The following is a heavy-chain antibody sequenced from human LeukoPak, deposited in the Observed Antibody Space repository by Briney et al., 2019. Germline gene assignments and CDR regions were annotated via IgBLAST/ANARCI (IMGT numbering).Heavy chain of an antibody. CDR3: AAAIQNYDSSGFDWFDP. J-gene: IGHJ5*02. Sequence: SVKVSCKASGFTXTSSAMQGVRQARGQRLEWIGWIVVGSGNTNYAQKFQERVTITRDMSTSTAYMELSSLRSEDTAVYYCAAAIQNYDSSGFDWFDPWGQGTLVTVSS. CDR2: IVVGSGNT. V-gene: IGHV1-58*02. CDR1: GFTXTSSA. D-gene: IGHD3-22*01.